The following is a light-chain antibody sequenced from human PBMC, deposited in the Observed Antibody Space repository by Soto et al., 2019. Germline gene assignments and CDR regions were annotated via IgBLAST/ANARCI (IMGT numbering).Light chain of an antibody. CDR1: SSNIGSNT. V-gene: IGLV1-44*01. CDR2: SNN. J-gene: IGLJ3*02. CDR3: AAWDDSLNGWV. Sequence: QSVLTQAPSASGTPGQRVTISCSGSSSNIGSNTVNWYQQLPGTAPKLLIYSNNQRPSGVPDRFSGSKSGTSASLAISGLQSVDEADYYCAAWDDSLNGWVFGGGTKLTVL.